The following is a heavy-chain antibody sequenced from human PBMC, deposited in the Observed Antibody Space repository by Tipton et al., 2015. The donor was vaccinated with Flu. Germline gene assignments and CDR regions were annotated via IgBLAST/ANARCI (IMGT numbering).Heavy chain of an antibody. Sequence: TLSLTCSLSGDYFGIDYFWGWIRQPPGKGLEWLGNIHRSGSTYYNSSLKSRLTISVDTSKSQFSLKLSSVTAADTAVYYCATFKRNPYYHFDYWGQGTLVTVSS. D-gene: IGHD3-10*01. CDR2: IHRSGST. CDR3: ATFKRNPYYHFDY. V-gene: IGHV4-38-2*01. CDR1: GDYFGIDYF. J-gene: IGHJ4*02.